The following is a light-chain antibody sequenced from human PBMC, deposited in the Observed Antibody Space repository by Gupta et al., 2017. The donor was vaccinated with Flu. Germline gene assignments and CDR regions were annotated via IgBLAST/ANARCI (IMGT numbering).Light chain of an antibody. CDR3: QQYNNGPPTYT. J-gene: IGKJ2*01. Sequence: EILMTQSPATLSVPPGERATLSCRASQSVSSNLAWYQQKPGQAPRLLIYGASTSATGIPARFSGSGSGTECTLTISSLQSEDFAVYYGQQYNNGPPTYTFGQGTKLEIK. V-gene: IGKV3-15*01. CDR1: QSVSSN. CDR2: GAS.